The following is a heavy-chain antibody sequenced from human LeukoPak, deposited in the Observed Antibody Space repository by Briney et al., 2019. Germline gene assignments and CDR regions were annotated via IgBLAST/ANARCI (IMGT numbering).Heavy chain of an antibody. CDR1: GGSFSGYY. CDR2: INHSGST. Sequence: SETLSLTCAVYGGSFSGYYRSWIRQPPGKGLEWIGEINHSGSTNYNPSLKSRVTISVDTSKNQFSLKLSSVTAADTAVYYCARVSMVRGVNYYYYYMDVWGKGTTVTIS. CDR3: ARVSMVRGVNYYYYYMDV. D-gene: IGHD3-10*01. J-gene: IGHJ6*03. V-gene: IGHV4-34*01.